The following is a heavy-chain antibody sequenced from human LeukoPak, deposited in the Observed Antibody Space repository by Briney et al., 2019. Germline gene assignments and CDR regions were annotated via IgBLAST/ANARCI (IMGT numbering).Heavy chain of an antibody. V-gene: IGHV1-18*01. CDR1: GYTFTSYG. Sequence: ASVKVSCKASGYTFTSYGISWVRQAPGQGLEWMGWISAYNGNTNYAQKLQGRVTMTTDTSTSTAYMELRSLRSDDTAVYYCARDLRDYDILTGYGSDYWGQGTLVTVSS. J-gene: IGHJ4*02. CDR2: ISAYNGNT. CDR3: ARDLRDYDILTGYGSDY. D-gene: IGHD3-9*01.